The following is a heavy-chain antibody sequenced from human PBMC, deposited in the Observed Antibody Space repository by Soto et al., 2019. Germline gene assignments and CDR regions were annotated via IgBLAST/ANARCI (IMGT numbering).Heavy chain of an antibody. V-gene: IGHV3-30*18. J-gene: IGHJ4*02. CDR3: AKDGLGYCSGGSCYSPFDY. D-gene: IGHD2-15*01. CDR1: GFTFSSYG. Sequence: QVQLVESGGGVVQPGRSLRLSCAVSGFTFSSYGMHWVRQAPGKGLEWVAVISYDGSNKYYADSVKGRFTISRDNSKNTLYLQMNSLRAEDTAVYYCAKDGLGYCSGGSCYSPFDYWGQGTLVTVSS. CDR2: ISYDGSNK.